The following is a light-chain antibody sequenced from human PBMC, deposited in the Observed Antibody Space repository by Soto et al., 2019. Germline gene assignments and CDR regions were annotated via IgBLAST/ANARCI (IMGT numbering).Light chain of an antibody. CDR1: QTISEN. CDR3: QQYHNWPPQYT. CDR2: GAF. Sequence: EIVMTQSPATLSVSPGERVTLSCRASQTISENLAWFQQKSGQAPRLLIHGAFKRATGVPDRFSGSGSGTEFALTISSLRSEDSAVYYCQQYHNWPPQYTFGQGTKLQIK. J-gene: IGKJ2*01. V-gene: IGKV3-15*01.